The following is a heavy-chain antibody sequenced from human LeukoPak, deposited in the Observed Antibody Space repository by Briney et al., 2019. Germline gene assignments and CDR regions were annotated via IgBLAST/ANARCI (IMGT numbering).Heavy chain of an antibody. Sequence: GGSLRLSCAASGFTFSSYTMSWVRQAPGKGLEWVSTITTSDGNTYYADSVKGRFTVSRDNSKNTLFLQMNRLRAEDTAVYYCAKDGGLWVSAHWGDSWGRGTLVTVSS. CDR3: AKDGGLWVSAHWGDS. CDR2: ITTSDGNT. D-gene: IGHD7-27*01. V-gene: IGHV3-23*01. CDR1: GFTFSSYT. J-gene: IGHJ4*02.